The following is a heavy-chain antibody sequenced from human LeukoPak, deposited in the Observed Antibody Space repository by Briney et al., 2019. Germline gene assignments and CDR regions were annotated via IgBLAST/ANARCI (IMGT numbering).Heavy chain of an antibody. J-gene: IGHJ4*02. D-gene: IGHD6-6*01. V-gene: IGHV4-34*01. Sequence: SETLSLTCAVDGGSFSGYYWSWIRQPPGKGLEWIGEINHSGSTNYNPSLKSRVTISVDTSKNQFSLRLSSVTAADTAVYYCARGRWGAARPFDYWGQGTLVTVSS. CDR3: ARGRWGAARPFDY. CDR2: INHSGST. CDR1: GGSFSGYY.